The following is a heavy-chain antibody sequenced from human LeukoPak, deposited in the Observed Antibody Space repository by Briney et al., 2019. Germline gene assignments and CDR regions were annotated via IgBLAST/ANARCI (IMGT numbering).Heavy chain of an antibody. CDR2: IYHSGST. CDR3: ATPRQFGELLY. J-gene: IGHJ4*02. CDR1: GYSISSGYY. Sequence: PSETLSLTCAVSGYSISSGYYWAWIRQPPGKGLEWIGSIYHSGSTYYNPSLKSRVTISVDTSKNQFSLKLSSVTAADTALYYCATPRQFGELLYWGQGTLVTVSS. V-gene: IGHV4-38-2*01. D-gene: IGHD3-10*01.